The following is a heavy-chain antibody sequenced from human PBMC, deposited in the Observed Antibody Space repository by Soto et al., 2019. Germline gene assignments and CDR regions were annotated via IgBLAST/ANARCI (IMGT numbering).Heavy chain of an antibody. J-gene: IGHJ4*02. Sequence: GSLRLSCAASGFTFSSNAMSWVRQAQGKGLEWVSAISGSGGSTYYADSVKGRFTISRDNSKNTLYLQMNSLRAEDTAVYYCVKDGWAIYDSSGYFQWGQGTLVTVSS. D-gene: IGHD3-22*01. CDR3: VKDGWAIYDSSGYFQ. CDR2: ISGSGGST. V-gene: IGHV3-23*01. CDR1: GFTFSSNA.